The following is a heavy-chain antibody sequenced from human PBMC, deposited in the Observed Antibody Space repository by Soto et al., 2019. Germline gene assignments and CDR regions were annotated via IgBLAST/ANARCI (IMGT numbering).Heavy chain of an antibody. Sequence: QVQLQESGPGLVKPSGTLSLTCAVSGGSISSSNWWSWVRQPPGKGLEWIGEIYHSGSTNYNPSLKCRVTISLDKSQNQFSLKLSSVTAADTAVYYCASLSPGLNWYFDLWGRGTLVTVSS. J-gene: IGHJ2*01. CDR3: ASLSPGLNWYFDL. CDR2: IYHSGST. CDR1: GGSISSSNW. V-gene: IGHV4-4*02.